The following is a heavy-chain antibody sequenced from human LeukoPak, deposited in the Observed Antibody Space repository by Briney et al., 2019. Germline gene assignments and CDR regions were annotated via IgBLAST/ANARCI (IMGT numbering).Heavy chain of an antibody. CDR2: ISYDGSNK. CDR1: GFTFSSYG. D-gene: IGHD5-18*01. V-gene: IGHV3-30*03. J-gene: IGHJ4*02. Sequence: GGSLRLSCAASGFTFSSYGMHWVRQAPGKGLEWVAVISYDGSNKYYADSVKGRFTISRDNSKNTLYLQMNSLRAEDTAVYYCARWGYSYGFIDYWGQGTLVTVSS. CDR3: ARWGYSYGFIDY.